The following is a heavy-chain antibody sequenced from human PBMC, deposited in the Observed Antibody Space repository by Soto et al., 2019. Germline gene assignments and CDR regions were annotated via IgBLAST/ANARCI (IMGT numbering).Heavy chain of an antibody. V-gene: IGHV1-18*01. CDR1: GYTFTTHG. J-gene: IGHJ5*02. D-gene: IGHD2-15*01. CDR3: ARDLGYCRSGTCYREWFDP. CDR2: VRGDNGHT. Sequence: QVQLVPSGAEVKKPGASVEVSCKASGYTFTTHGISWVRQVPGQGLEWMGWVRGDNGHTNYAQSLQGRVTMTTDTSTNTAYMELRSLRSDDTAVYYCARDLGYCRSGTCYREWFDPWGQGTLVTVSS.